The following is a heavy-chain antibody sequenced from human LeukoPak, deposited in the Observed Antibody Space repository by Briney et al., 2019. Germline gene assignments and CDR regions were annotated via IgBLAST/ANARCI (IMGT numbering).Heavy chain of an antibody. CDR2: IYSGGST. J-gene: IGHJ4*02. CDR1: GFTVSSNY. Sequence: GGSLRLSCAASGFTVSSNYMSWVRQAPGKGLEWVSVIYSGGSTYYADSVKGRFTISRDNSKNTLYLQMNSLRAEDTAVYYCAREGTLLGSGSYYIDYWGQGTLVTVSS. D-gene: IGHD3-10*01. V-gene: IGHV3-53*01. CDR3: AREGTLLGSGSYYIDY.